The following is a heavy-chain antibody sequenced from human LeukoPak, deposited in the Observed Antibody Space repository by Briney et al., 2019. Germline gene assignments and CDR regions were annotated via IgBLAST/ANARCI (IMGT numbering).Heavy chain of an antibody. J-gene: IGHJ4*02. V-gene: IGHV3-7*01. D-gene: IGHD2-21*02. CDR1: GFIFSNYW. CDR2: IKRDGSEK. Sequence: PGGSLRLSCAASGFIFSNYWMSWVRQAPGKGLEWVANIKRDGSEKYYVDSVKGRFTVSRDDAKNSLYLQMNSLRAEDTAVYYCVRDCETHCGCDPPDYWGQGTLVTVSS. CDR3: VRDCETHCGCDPPDY.